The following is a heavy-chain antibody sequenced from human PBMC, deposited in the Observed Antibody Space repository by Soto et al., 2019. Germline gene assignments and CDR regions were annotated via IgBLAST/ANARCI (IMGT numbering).Heavy chain of an antibody. V-gene: IGHV3-33*01. J-gene: IGHJ4*02. D-gene: IGHD3-22*01. CDR2: IWYDGSNK. CDR1: GFTFSSYG. CDR3: ARDPYYYDSSGYTC. Sequence: PGGSLRLSCAASGFTFSSYGMHWVRQAPGKGLEWVAVIWYDGSNKYYADSVKGRFTISRDNSKNTLYLQMNSLRAEDTAVYYCARDPYYYDSSGYTCWGQGTLVTVSS.